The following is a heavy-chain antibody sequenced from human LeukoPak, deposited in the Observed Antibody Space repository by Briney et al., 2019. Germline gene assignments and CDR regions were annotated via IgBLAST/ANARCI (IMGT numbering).Heavy chain of an antibody. V-gene: IGHV4-34*01. CDR2: INHSGST. CDR3: ARVSWGCYSS. CDR1: GGSFSGYY. Sequence: SETLSLTCAVYGGSFSGYYRSWIRQPPGKGLEWIGEINHSGSTNYNPSLKSRVTISVDTSKNQFPLKLSSVTAADTAVYYCARVSWGCYSSWGQGTLVTVSS. D-gene: IGHD2-15*01. J-gene: IGHJ5*02.